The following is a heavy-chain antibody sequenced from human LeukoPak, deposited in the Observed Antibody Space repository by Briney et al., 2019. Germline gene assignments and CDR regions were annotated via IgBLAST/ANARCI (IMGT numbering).Heavy chain of an antibody. V-gene: IGHV4-34*01. CDR2: VNHSGST. D-gene: IGHD6-6*01. J-gene: IGHJ4*02. CDR3: AKNYYSSSSLDY. CDR1: GGSFSGYY. Sequence: SETLSLTCAVYGGSFSGYYWSWIRQPPGKGLEWIGEVNHSGSTNYNPSLRSRVTISLDTSKNQFSLKLSSVTAADTAVYYCAKNYYSSSSLDYWGQGTLVTVSS.